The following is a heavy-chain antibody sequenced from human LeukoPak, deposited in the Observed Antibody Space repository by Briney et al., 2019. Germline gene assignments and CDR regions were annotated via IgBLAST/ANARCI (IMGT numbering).Heavy chain of an antibody. CDR1: GYTFTRYY. V-gene: IGHV1-2*02. CDR2: INPNSGGT. J-gene: IGHJ4*02. Sequence: GASVNVSCKASGYTFTRYYMHWVRQAPGPGLEWMGWINPNSGGTNYAQKFQGRVTMTRDTSISTAYMELSRLKSDDTAVYYCARDYCGSDCYPEYYFDYWGQGTLVTVSS. D-gene: IGHD2-21*02. CDR3: ARDYCGSDCYPEYYFDY.